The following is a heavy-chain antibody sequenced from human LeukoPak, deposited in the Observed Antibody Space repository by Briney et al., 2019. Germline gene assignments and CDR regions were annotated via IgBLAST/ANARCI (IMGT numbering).Heavy chain of an antibody. V-gene: IGHV3-7*01. CDR1: GFTFSNYW. CDR2: IKQDGTEK. D-gene: IGHD2-21*02. Sequence: PGGSLRLSCEASGFTFSNYWMTWVRQAPGKGLEWVANIKQDGTEKNYVDSVKGRFTISRDNAKNSLYLQMNSLRAEDTAVYYCARDTVVTATQGAFDIWGQGTMVTVSS. CDR3: ARDTVVTATQGAFDI. J-gene: IGHJ3*02.